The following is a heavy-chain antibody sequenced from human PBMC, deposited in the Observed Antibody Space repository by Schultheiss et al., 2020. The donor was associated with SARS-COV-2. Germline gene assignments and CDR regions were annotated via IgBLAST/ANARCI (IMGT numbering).Heavy chain of an antibody. CDR3: ARYYGGNLYYYYYMDV. J-gene: IGHJ6*03. CDR1: GFTFSSYA. V-gene: IGHV3-21*04. CDR2: ISSSSSYI. D-gene: IGHD4-23*01. Sequence: GGSLRLSCAASGFTFSSYAMSWVRQAPGKGLEWVSSISSSSSYIYYADSVKGRFTISRDNAKNSLYLQMNSLRAEDTAVYYCARYYGGNLYYYYYMDVWGKGTTVTVSS.